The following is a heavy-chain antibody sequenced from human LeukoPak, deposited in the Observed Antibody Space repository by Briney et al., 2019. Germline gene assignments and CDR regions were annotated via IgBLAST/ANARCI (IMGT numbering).Heavy chain of an antibody. Sequence: SETLSLTCAVSGGSISSGGYSWSWIRQPPGKGLEWIGYIYHSGSTYYNPSLKSRVTISVDRSKNQFSLKLSSVTAADTAVYYCASGRSGYSYGFDYWGQGTLVTVSS. CDR1: GGSISSGGYS. D-gene: IGHD5-18*01. CDR2: IYHSGST. J-gene: IGHJ4*02. CDR3: ASGRSGYSYGFDY. V-gene: IGHV4-30-2*01.